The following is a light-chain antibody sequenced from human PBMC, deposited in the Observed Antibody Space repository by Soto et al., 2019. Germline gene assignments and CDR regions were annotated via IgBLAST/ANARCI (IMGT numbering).Light chain of an antibody. V-gene: IGKV3-15*01. Sequence: EIVMTQSPATLSVSPGERATLSCRASQSVSSNLAWYQQKPGQAPRLLIYGASTRATGIPARFSGSGSGTEFTLTISRLQSEDFAFYYWHQYNNWPPWTFGQGTKVEIK. CDR2: GAS. CDR1: QSVSSN. J-gene: IGKJ1*01. CDR3: HQYNNWPPWT.